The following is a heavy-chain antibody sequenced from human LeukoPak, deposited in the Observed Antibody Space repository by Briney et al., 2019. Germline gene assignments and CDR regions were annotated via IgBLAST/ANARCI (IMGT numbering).Heavy chain of an antibody. CDR1: VYTFTSYY. CDR2: INPSGGST. V-gene: IGHV1-46*01. J-gene: IGHJ5*02. CDR3: ARDSVAVAPSTWFDP. D-gene: IGHD6-19*01. Sequence: ASVKVSCKASVYTFTSYYMHWVRQAPGQGLEWMGIINPSGGSTSYAQKFQGRVTMTRNTSTSTVYMELSSLRSEDTAVYYCARDSVAVAPSTWFDPWGQGTLVTVSS.